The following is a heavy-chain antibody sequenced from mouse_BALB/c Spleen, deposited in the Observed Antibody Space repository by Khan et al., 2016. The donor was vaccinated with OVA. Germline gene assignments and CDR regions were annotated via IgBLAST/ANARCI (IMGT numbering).Heavy chain of an antibody. Sequence: IQLVQSGPELVKPGASVRMSCKASGYTFTSYVMHWVKQKPGQGLEWIGYIYPYNDDTKYNEKFKGKATLTSDKSSSTTYMELSSLTSEDCAVYYCAKNYRYDVYFDYWGQGTTLTVSS. CDR3: AKNYRYDVYFDY. D-gene: IGHD2-14*01. CDR2: IYPYNDDT. CDR1: GYTFTSYV. J-gene: IGHJ2*01. V-gene: IGHV1S136*01.